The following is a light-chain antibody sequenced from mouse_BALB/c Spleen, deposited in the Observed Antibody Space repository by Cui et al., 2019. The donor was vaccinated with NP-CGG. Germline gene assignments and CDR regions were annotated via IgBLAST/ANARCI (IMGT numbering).Light chain of an antibody. CDR1: TGAVTTNNY. CDR3: ALWYSNHWV. CDR2: YQ. J-gene: IGLJ1*01. Sequence: QAVVTQESALTTSPDETVTLTCRSSTGAVTTNNYANWVQEKTRSFIHWSNRWYQEPSSRCSCQILRLPDGDKAALTITGAQTEDEAIYFCALWYSNHWVFGGGTKLTVL. V-gene: IGLV1*01.